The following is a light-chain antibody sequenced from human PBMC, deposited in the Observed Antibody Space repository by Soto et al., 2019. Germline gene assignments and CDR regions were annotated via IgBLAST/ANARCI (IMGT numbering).Light chain of an antibody. J-gene: IGLJ1*01. CDR2: ANS. CDR3: QSYDSSPSGYV. Sequence: QSALTQPPSVSGAPGQRVTISCTGSSSNIGAGYDVHWYQQLPGTAPKLLIYANSNRPAGVPDRFSASKSGTSAPLAITGLQAEDEADYYCQSYDSSPSGYVFGTGTKVTVL. CDR1: SSNIGAGYD. V-gene: IGLV1-40*01.